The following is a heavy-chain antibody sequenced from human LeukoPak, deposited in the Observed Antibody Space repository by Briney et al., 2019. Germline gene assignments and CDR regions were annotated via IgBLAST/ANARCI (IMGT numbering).Heavy chain of an antibody. CDR3: ARVGYGDDGDAFDI. Sequence: SETLSLTCAVYGGSFSGYYWSWIRQPPGKGLEWIGEINHSGSTNYNPSLKSRVIISVDTSKNQFSLKLSSVTAADTAVYYCARVGYGDDGDAFDIWGQGTMVTVSS. V-gene: IGHV4-34*01. D-gene: IGHD4-17*01. CDR1: GGSFSGYY. CDR2: INHSGST. J-gene: IGHJ3*02.